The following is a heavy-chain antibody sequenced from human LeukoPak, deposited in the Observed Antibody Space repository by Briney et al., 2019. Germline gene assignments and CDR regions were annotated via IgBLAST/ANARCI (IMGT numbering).Heavy chain of an antibody. CDR2: INPNSGGT. D-gene: IGHD2-2*01. J-gene: IGHJ6*04. CDR3: ARDEGVVVPAATIGRRDVPDV. CDR1: GYTFTGYY. Sequence: ASVKVSCKASGYTFTGYYMHWVRQAPGQGLEWMGWINPNSGGTNYAQKFQGRVTMTRDTSISTAYMELSRLRSDDTAVYYCARDEGVVVPAATIGRRDVPDVWGKGTTVTVSS. V-gene: IGHV1-2*02.